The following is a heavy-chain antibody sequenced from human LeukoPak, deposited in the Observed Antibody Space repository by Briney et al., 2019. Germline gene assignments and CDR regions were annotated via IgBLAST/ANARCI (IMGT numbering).Heavy chain of an antibody. CDR1: GFTFSGYW. V-gene: IGHV3-74*01. CDR3: ARDGVGFGELRGGYYGMDV. Sequence: PGGSLRLSCAASGFTFSGYWMHWVRQAPGKGLVWVSRINSDGSSTSYADSVKGRFTISRDNAKNTLYLQMNSLRAEDTAVYYCARDGVGFGELRGGYYGMDVWGQGTTVTVSS. D-gene: IGHD3-10*01. J-gene: IGHJ6*02. CDR2: INSDGSST.